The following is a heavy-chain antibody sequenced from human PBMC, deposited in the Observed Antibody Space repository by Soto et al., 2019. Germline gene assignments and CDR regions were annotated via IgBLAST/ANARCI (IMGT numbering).Heavy chain of an antibody. CDR1: GGSFSGYY. CDR2: INHSGST. V-gene: IGHV4-34*01. CDR3: ARGLRYCSGGSCYNYYYYMDV. J-gene: IGHJ6*03. Sequence: ASETLSLTCAVYGGSFSGYYWSWIRQPPGKGLEWIGEINHSGSTNYNPSLKSRVTISVDTPKNQFSLKLSSVTAADTAVYYCARGLRYCSGGSCYNYYYYMDVWGKGTTVTXSS. D-gene: IGHD2-15*01.